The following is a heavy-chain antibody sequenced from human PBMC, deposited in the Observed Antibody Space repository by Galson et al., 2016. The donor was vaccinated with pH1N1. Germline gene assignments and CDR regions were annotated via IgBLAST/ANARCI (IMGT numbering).Heavy chain of an antibody. J-gene: IGHJ4*02. CDR1: GFTFSTYW. Sequence: SLRLSCAASGFTFSTYWMTWVRQAPGKGLEWVANIRQDGSDKYYVDSVKGRFTISRDNAKNSLYLQMNSLRGEDTAMCYCAREIYKSGSFWGQGTLVTVSS. V-gene: IGHV3-7*01. CDR2: IRQDGSDK. CDR3: AREIYKSGSF. D-gene: IGHD3-10*01.